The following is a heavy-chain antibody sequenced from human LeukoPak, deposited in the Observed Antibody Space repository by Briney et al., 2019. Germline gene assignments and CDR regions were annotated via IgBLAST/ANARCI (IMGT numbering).Heavy chain of an antibody. J-gene: IGHJ4*02. CDR2: ISGSGDYT. V-gene: IGHV3-23*01. CDR3: AKVTYGSGTYGAFDL. Sequence: GGSLRLSCAASGFTFSSHGMSWVRQAPGKGLEWVSTISGSGDYTYYADSVKGRFPISRDNSQNTLYLQMNSLRAEDTAIYYCAKVTYGSGTYGAFDLWGQGTLVTVSS. CDR1: GFTFSSHG. D-gene: IGHD3-10*01.